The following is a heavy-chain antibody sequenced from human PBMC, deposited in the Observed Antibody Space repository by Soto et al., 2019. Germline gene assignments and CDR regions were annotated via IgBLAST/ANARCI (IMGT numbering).Heavy chain of an antibody. D-gene: IGHD3-10*01. J-gene: IGHJ4*02. V-gene: IGHV1-58*02. Sequence: GASVKVSCKASGFTFTSSAMQWVRQARGQRLEWIGWIVVGSGNTNYAQKFQERVTITRDMSTSTAYMELSSLRSKDTAVYNCAASSLLWFGERTTKIEQPHSFDYWGQGTLVTVSS. CDR1: GFTFTSSA. CDR2: IVVGSGNT. CDR3: AASSLLWFGERTTKIEQPHSFDY.